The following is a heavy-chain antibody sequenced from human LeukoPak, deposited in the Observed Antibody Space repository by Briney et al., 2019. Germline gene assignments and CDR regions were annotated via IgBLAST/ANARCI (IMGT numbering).Heavy chain of an antibody. J-gene: IGHJ4*02. CDR3: ARGFFGGSYTGNFDY. CDR1: GGSFSGYY. Sequence: SETLSLTCAVYGGSFSGYYWSWIRQPPGKGLEWIGEINHSGSTNYNPSLKSRVTISVDTSKNQFSLKLSSVTAADTAVYYCARGFFGGSYTGNFDYWGQGTLVTVSS. D-gene: IGHD1-26*01. CDR2: INHSGST. V-gene: IGHV4-34*01.